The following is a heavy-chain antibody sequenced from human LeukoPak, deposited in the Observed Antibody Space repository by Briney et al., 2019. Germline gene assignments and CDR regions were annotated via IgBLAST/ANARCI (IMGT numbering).Heavy chain of an antibody. CDR3: AKDRSPVTIFGVVGYFDL. Sequence: ETLSLTCAVYGGSFSGYYWSWIRQPPGKGLEWVSAISGSGGSTYYADSVKGRFTISRDNSKNTLYLQMNSLRAEDTAVYYCAKDRSPVTIFGVVGYFDLWGRGTLVTVSS. D-gene: IGHD3-3*01. CDR1: GGSFSGYY. CDR2: ISGSGGST. J-gene: IGHJ2*01. V-gene: IGHV3-23*01.